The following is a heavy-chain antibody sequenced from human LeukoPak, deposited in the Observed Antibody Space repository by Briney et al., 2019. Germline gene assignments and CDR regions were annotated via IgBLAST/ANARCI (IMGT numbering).Heavy chain of an antibody. Sequence: SETLSLTCAVYGGSFSGYYWSWIRQPPGKGLEWIGEINHSGSTNYNPSLKSRVTISVDTSKNRFSLKLSSVTAADTAVYYCARVPYDSSGYYYPNWFDPWGQGTLVTVSS. D-gene: IGHD3-22*01. CDR2: INHSGST. V-gene: IGHV4-34*01. J-gene: IGHJ5*02. CDR1: GGSFSGYY. CDR3: ARVPYDSSGYYYPNWFDP.